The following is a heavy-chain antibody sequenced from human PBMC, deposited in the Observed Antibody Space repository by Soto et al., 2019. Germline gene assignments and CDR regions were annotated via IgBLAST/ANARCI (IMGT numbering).Heavy chain of an antibody. CDR1: CGSISSSTY. J-gene: IGHJ4*02. CDR3: ARHGRPLNGSPIEY. CDR2: IYFNGNT. Sequence: SETLSLTCTVSCGSISSSTYWGWIRQPPGKGLEWIATIYFNGNTYYNPSLKSRVTISIDTSKNQFSLKLSSVTAADTAVYYCARHGRPLNGSPIEYWGQGTLVSVS. V-gene: IGHV4-39*01. D-gene: IGHD3-9*01.